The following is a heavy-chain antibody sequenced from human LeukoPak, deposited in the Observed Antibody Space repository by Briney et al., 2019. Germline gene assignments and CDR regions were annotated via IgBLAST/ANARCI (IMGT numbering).Heavy chain of an antibody. V-gene: IGHV7-4-1*02. D-gene: IGHD3-22*01. Sequence: GASVKVSCKASGYTFTGYYMHWVRQAPGQGLEWMGWINTNTGNPTYAQGFTGRFVFSPDTSVSTAYLQISSLKAEDTAVYYCARDLTMTVVAIGYWGQGTLVTVSS. CDR3: ARDLTMTVVAIGY. CDR2: INTNTGNP. CDR1: GYTFTGYY. J-gene: IGHJ4*02.